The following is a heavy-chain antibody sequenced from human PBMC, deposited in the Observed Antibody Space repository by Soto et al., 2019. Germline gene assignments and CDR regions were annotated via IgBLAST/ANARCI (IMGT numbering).Heavy chain of an antibody. CDR2: INAGNGNT. CDR3: ARDLYSYGSYFDY. V-gene: IGHV1-3*01. CDR1: GYTFTSYA. Sequence: ASVKVSCKASGYTFTSYALHWVRQAPGQRLERMGWINAGNGNTKYSQTFPCRVTITLDICAITAYMELSSLRSDDMAMYYCARDLYSYGSYFDYWGQGTMVTVSS. J-gene: IGHJ4*02. D-gene: IGHD5-18*01.